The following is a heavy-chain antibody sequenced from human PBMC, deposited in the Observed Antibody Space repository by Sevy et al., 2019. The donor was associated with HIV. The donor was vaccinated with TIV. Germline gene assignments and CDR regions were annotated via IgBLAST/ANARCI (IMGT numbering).Heavy chain of an antibody. D-gene: IGHD3-22*01. CDR3: ARDYYDSSGFFDY. J-gene: IGHJ4*02. CDR2: ISSSSSSI. Sequence: GGSLRLSCAASEFTFSSYSMNWVRQAPGKGLEWVAYISSSSSSIYYVDSVKGLFTISRDNAKNSLYLQMNSLRAEDTAVYYCARDYYDSSGFFDYWGQGTLVTVSS. V-gene: IGHV3-48*01. CDR1: EFTFSSYS.